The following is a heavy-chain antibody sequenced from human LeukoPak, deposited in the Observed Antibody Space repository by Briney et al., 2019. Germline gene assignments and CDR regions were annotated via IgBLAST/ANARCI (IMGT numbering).Heavy chain of an antibody. CDR2: IYYTGTT. J-gene: IGHJ5*02. V-gene: IGHV4-39*01. D-gene: IGHD6-19*01. CDR1: GGSITSSSYY. CDR3: ARQSRIAVAETNWFDP. Sequence: PSETLSLTCTVSGGSITSSSYYWDWIRQPQGKGLEWIGSIYYTGTTYNNPSLRSRVTISVDTSKNQFSLKLSSVTAADTAVYYCARQSRIAVAETNWFDPWGQGTLVTVSS.